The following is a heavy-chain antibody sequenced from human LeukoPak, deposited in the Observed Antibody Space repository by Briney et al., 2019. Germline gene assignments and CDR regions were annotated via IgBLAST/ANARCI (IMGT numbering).Heavy chain of an antibody. CDR2: ISYDGSNK. CDR1: GFTFSSFW. CDR3: AKRGTSDSSGYLDY. J-gene: IGHJ4*02. Sequence: GGSLRLSCAASGFTFSSFWMTWVRQAPGKGLEWVAVISYDGSNKYYADSVKGRFTISRDNSKNTLYLQMNSLRAEDTAVYYCAKRGTSDSSGYLDYWGQGTLVTVSS. D-gene: IGHD3-22*01. V-gene: IGHV3-30*18.